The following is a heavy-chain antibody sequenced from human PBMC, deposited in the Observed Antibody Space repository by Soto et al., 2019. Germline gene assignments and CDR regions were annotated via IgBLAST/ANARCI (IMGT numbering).Heavy chain of an antibody. V-gene: IGHV1-46*04. CDR3: ARDNSAANGVIDH. Sequence: ASVKGSCKVSGYTFTNYYLHWVRQAPGQGLEWVGMINPSARSASYAQKLRGRLTMDRDTSTTTVYMELSRLTFEDTAVYFCARDNSAANGVIDHWGQGTWVTVSS. J-gene: IGHJ4*02. CDR2: INPSARSA. CDR1: GYTFTNYY. D-gene: IGHD1-1*01.